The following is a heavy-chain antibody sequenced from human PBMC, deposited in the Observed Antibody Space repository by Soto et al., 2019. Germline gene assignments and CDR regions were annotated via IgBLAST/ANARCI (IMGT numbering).Heavy chain of an antibody. J-gene: IGHJ4*02. CDR1: GGSISTTNYY. CDR2: LYYSGST. CDR3: ARHGLETTVAGTSFDY. Sequence: QLQLQESGPGLVMPSETLSLTCTVSGGSISTTNYYWDWIRQPPGKGLEYIGSLYYSGSTYYSPSLESRVTISVDTAKNQFSLKLRSVTAADTAVYFCARHGLETTVAGTSFDYWGQGILVTVSS. V-gene: IGHV4-39*01. D-gene: IGHD6-19*01.